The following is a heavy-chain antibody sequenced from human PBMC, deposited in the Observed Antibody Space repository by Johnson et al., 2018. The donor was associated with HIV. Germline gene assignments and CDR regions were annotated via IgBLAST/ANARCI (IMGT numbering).Heavy chain of an antibody. D-gene: IGHD2-21*01. J-gene: IGHJ3*02. V-gene: IGHV3-30*04. CDR1: GFTFSSYA. CDR2: ISYDGSNK. Sequence: QVQLVESGGGVVQPGRSLRLSCAASGFTFSSYAMHWVRQAPGKGLEWVAVISYDGSNKYYADSVKGRFTISRDNSKNTLYLQMNSLRAEDTAVYYCARARTVVIARPDAIDILGQGTMVTVSS. CDR3: ARARTVVIARPDAIDI.